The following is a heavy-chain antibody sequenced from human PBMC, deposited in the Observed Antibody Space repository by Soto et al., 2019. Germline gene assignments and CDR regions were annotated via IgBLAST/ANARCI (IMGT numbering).Heavy chain of an antibody. J-gene: IGHJ5*01. Sequence: GASVKVSCKASGYSFTSYAMHWVRQAPGQRLEWMGWINAGNGDTRYAQNFQGRVTITRDTSASTAYMGLSSLRSEDTAVYYCARDLLSDSSAWFDYWGQGTLVTVSS. D-gene: IGHD6-25*01. V-gene: IGHV1-3*01. CDR1: GYSFTSYA. CDR3: ARDLLSDSSAWFDY. CDR2: INAGNGDT.